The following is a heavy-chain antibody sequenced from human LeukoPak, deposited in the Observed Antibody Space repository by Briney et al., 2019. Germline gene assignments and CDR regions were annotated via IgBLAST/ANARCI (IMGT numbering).Heavy chain of an antibody. CDR1: GGSISNYY. D-gene: IGHD6-13*01. J-gene: IGHJ4*02. Sequence: PSETLSLTCTVSGGSISNYYWNWIRQPPGKGLEWIGYIYYSGSTNYNPSLKSRVTMSVDTSKNQFSLKLTSVTAADTAVYYCARGSSWYDYWGQGTLVTVSS. CDR3: ARGSSWYDY. CDR2: IYYSGST. V-gene: IGHV4-59*01.